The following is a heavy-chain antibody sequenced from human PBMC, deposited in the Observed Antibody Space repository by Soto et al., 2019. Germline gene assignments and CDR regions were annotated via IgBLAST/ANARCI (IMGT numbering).Heavy chain of an antibody. CDR1: GGSISSSSYY. V-gene: IGHV4-39*01. D-gene: IGHD3-3*01. CDR2: IYYSGST. Sequence: SETLSLTCTVSGGSISSSSYYWGWIRQPPGKGLEWIGSIYYSGSTYYNPSLKSRVTISVDTSKNQFSLKLSSVTAADTAVYYCARGRGLRFLEWFTNYFGMDVWGQGTTVT. CDR3: ARGRGLRFLEWFTNYFGMDV. J-gene: IGHJ6*02.